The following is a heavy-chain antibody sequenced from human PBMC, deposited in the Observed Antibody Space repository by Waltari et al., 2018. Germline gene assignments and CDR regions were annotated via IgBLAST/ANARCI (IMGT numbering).Heavy chain of an antibody. D-gene: IGHD4-17*01. J-gene: IGHJ4*02. V-gene: IGHV3-33*01. CDR1: GFTFSSYG. CDR3: ARALYGDYFFFGDY. CDR2: IWDDGSNK. Sequence: QVQLVESGGGVVQPGRSLRLSCAASGFTFSSYGMHWVRQAPGKGLEWVAVIWDDGSNKYYADSVKGRFTISRDNSKNTLYLQMNSLRAEDTAVYYCARALYGDYFFFGDYWGQGTLVTVSS.